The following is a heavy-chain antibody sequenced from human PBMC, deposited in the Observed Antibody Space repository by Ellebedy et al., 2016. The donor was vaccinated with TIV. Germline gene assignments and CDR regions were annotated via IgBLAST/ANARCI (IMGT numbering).Heavy chain of an antibody. CDR1: EYTFSDYY. J-gene: IGHJ6*02. CDR2: ISAYNGNT. Sequence: ASVKVSCKTSEYTFSDYYMHWVRQAPGQGLEWMGWISAYNGNTNYAQKLQGRVIMTTDTSTSTAYMELRSLRSEDTAIYYCARGGGSGSYGMDVWGQGTTVTVTS. V-gene: IGHV1-18*04. D-gene: IGHD1-26*01. CDR3: ARGGGSGSYGMDV.